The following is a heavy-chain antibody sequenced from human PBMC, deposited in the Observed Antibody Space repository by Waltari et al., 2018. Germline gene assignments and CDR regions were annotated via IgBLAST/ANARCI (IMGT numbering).Heavy chain of an antibody. D-gene: IGHD3-22*01. CDR2: ISGSGGST. CDR1: GFTFSSYA. Sequence: EVQLLESGGGLVQPGGSLRLSCAASGFTFSSYAMSWVRQAPGKGLEWVSAISGSGGSTYYADSVKGRFTISRDNSKNKLYLQMNSLRAEDTAVYYCAKDAMIVVVTSQPDYYFDYWGQGTLVTVSS. V-gene: IGHV3-23*01. J-gene: IGHJ4*02. CDR3: AKDAMIVVVTSQPDYYFDY.